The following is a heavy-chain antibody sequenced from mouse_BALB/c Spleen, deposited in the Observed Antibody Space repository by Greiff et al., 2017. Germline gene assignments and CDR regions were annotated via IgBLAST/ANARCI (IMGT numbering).Heavy chain of an antibody. CDR2: INPGSGGT. CDR3: ARDGNAMDY. V-gene: IGHV1-54*03. D-gene: IGHD2-1*01. J-gene: IGHJ4*01. CDR1: GYAFTNYL. Sequence: QVHLQQSGAELVRPGTSVKVSCKASGYAFTNYLIEWVKQRPGQGLEWIGVINPGSGGTNYNEKFKGKATLTADKSSSTAYMQLSSLTSDDSAVYFCARDGNAMDYWGQGTSVTVSS.